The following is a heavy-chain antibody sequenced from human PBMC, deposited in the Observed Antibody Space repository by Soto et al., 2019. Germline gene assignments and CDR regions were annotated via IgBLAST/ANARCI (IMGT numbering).Heavy chain of an antibody. Sequence: ASVKVSCKASGYTFTRYGTSGVRQAPGQGLEWMGWISAYNGNTNYAQKLQGRVTMTTDTSTSTAYMELRSLRSDDTAVYYCASSSFYYDSSGFPHDAFDIWGQGTMVTVSS. CDR1: GYTFTRYG. V-gene: IGHV1-18*01. CDR2: ISAYNGNT. J-gene: IGHJ3*02. CDR3: ASSSFYYDSSGFPHDAFDI. D-gene: IGHD3-22*01.